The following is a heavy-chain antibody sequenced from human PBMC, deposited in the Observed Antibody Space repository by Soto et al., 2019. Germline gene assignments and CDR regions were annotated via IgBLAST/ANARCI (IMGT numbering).Heavy chain of an antibody. J-gene: IGHJ4*02. V-gene: IGHV5-51*01. D-gene: IGHD6-13*01. Sequence: PGESLKISCQASGYSFSSSWIGWVRQMPGKGLEWMGIIDPNDSQTTYSPSFQGQVTISADKSIDTAYLQWSSLKTSDTAMYYCAGHAGNSWKRDYFDYCGQGARVTVSS. CDR3: AGHAGNSWKRDYFDY. CDR1: GYSFSSSW. CDR2: IDPNDSQT.